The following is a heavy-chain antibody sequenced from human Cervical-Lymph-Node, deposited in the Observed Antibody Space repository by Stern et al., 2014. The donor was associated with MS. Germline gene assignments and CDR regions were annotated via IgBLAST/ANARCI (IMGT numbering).Heavy chain of an antibody. J-gene: IGHJ6*02. Sequence: EMQLVESGGGLVQPGGSLRLSCAASGFTFSTYAFSWVRQAPGKGLEWVSSISDSGFDTYYAAAVKDRFTISRDNSKSMLYLEMQSLRAEDTAVYHCAKDLGRGVVVVPLYGLDVWGQGTTVTVSS. CDR3: AKDLGRGVVVVPLYGLDV. CDR2: ISDSGFDT. V-gene: IGHV3-23*04. CDR1: GFTFSTYA. D-gene: IGHD2-2*01.